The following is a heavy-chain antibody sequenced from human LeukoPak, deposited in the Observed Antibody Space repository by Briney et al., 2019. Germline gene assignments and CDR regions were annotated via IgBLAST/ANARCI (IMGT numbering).Heavy chain of an antibody. D-gene: IGHD6-13*01. Sequence: GGSLRLSCAASEFTFSSYSMNWVRQAPGKGLEWVSVIYSGGSTYYADSVKGRFTISRDNSKNTLYLQMNSLRAEDTAVYYCARXGSSXWFYYFDYWGQGTLVTVSS. V-gene: IGHV3-53*01. J-gene: IGHJ4*02. CDR1: EFTFSSYS. CDR2: IYSGGST. CDR3: ARXGSSXWFYYFDY.